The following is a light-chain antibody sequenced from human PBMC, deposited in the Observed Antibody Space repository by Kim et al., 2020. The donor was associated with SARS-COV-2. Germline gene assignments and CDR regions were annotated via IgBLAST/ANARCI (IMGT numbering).Light chain of an antibody. V-gene: IGKV3D-15*01. Sequence: EIVMTQSPATLSVSPGERATLSCRASQSVSSYLAWYQQKPGQAPRLLIYDASTRATGIPARFSGSGSGTDFTLTISSLQSEDLAVYYCQQYNNWPRTFGEGTKVDIK. J-gene: IGKJ4*01. CDR3: QQYNNWPRT. CDR1: QSVSSY. CDR2: DAS.